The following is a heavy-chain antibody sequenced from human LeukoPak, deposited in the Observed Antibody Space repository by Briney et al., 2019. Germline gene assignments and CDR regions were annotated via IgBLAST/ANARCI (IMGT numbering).Heavy chain of an antibody. Sequence: GGSLRLSCAASGFPFSGYGMHWVRQAPGKGMEWVAVAYGDGSSQYYADSVKGRFSISKDISKNTLSLQMNSLRAEDTAVYSCATGGNFYYSHWGQGTLVTVSS. CDR3: ATGGNFYYSH. CDR2: AYGDGSSQ. J-gene: IGHJ1*01. V-gene: IGHV3-33*01. D-gene: IGHD4-11*01. CDR1: GFPFSGYG.